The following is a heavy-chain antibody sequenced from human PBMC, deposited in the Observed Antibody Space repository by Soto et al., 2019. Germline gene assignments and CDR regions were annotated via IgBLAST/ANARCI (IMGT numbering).Heavy chain of an antibody. CDR1: GGSISSSSYY. V-gene: IGHV4-39*02. Sequence: SETLSLTCTFSGGSISSSSYYWGWIRQPPGKGLEWIGSIYYSGSTYYNPSLKSRVTISVDTSKNQFSLKLSSVTAADTAVYYCAREGSVAGRKFDPWGQGTLVTVSS. D-gene: IGHD6-19*01. CDR3: AREGSVAGRKFDP. J-gene: IGHJ5*02. CDR2: IYYSGST.